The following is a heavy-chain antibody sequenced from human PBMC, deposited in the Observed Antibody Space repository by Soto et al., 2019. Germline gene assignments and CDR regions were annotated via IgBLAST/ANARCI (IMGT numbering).Heavy chain of an antibody. D-gene: IGHD3-16*01. J-gene: IGHJ4*02. V-gene: IGHV3-23*01. CDR3: ANWGKSGSDF. Sequence: EVLLLESGGGLVQPGGSLGLPCAPSGSTFSFYPMTWFRRPPGKGLEWVSGISSTAGTIYYADPVKGRFTISRDNSKNTLYLQMDSLRAEDTAVYYCANWGKSGSDFWGQGTLVTVSS. CDR1: GSTFSFYP. CDR2: ISSTAGTI.